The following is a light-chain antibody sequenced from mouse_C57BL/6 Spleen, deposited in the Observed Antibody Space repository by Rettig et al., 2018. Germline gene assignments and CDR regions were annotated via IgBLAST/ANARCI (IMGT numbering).Light chain of an antibody. V-gene: IGKV4-72*01. J-gene: IGKJ2*01. Sequence: QIVLSQSPAILSASPGEKVTMICRASSSVSYLHWYQQRPGSSPKSWISATSNLPSGVPARFSGSGSGTSYSLTISRVEAEDAATYYCQQWSSNPPTFGGGTKLEIK. CDR1: SSVSY. CDR3: QQWSSNPPT. CDR2: ATS.